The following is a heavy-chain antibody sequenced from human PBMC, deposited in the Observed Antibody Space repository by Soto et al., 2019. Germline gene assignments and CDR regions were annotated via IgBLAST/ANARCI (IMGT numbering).Heavy chain of an antibody. Sequence: ASVKVSCKASGYTFTNYGISWVRQAPGQGLEWMGWISAYKGNTNYAQKFQGRVTLTTDTSTSTAYMELRSLRTDDTAVYYCASRSGQLPYYFDYWGQGTLVTVSS. J-gene: IGHJ4*02. CDR2: ISAYKGNT. V-gene: IGHV1-18*01. D-gene: IGHD6-6*01. CDR3: ASRSGQLPYYFDY. CDR1: GYTFTNYG.